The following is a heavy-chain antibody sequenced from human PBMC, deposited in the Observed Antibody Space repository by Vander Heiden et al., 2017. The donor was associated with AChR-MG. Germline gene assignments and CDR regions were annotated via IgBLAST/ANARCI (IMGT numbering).Heavy chain of an antibody. CDR3: ARESDYCSSTSCTKYDY. CDR1: GATFSSYA. V-gene: IGHV1-69*01. Sequence: QVQLVQSGAEVKKPGSPVKVSCKASGATFSSYAHSWVRQAPGQGLEWMGGIIPIFGTANYAQKFQGRVTITADESTSTAYMELSSLRSEDTAVYYCARESDYCSSTSCTKYDYWGQGTLVTVSS. CDR2: IIPIFGTA. J-gene: IGHJ4*02. D-gene: IGHD2-2*01.